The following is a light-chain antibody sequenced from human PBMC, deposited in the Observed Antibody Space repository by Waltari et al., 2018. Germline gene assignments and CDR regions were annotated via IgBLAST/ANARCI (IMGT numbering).Light chain of an antibody. J-gene: IGKJ1*01. V-gene: IGKV3-20*01. CDR2: DAS. CDR1: QSVNNF. CDR3: QQYGTSSTWT. Sequence: EIVLTQSPATLSLSPGEGATLSCRASQSVNNFLAWYQQRPGQAPRLLIYDASIRATGIPARFSGSGSGTDFTLTISRLEPEDFAVYYCQQYGTSSTWTFGQGTKVEIK.